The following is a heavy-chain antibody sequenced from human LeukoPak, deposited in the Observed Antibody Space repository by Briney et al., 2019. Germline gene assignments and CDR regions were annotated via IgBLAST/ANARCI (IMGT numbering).Heavy chain of an antibody. CDR1: GHTLTTYG. CDR2: ISAYHGQT. Sequence: GASVKVSCNTSGHTLTTYGFSWVRQAPGQGLEWMGWISAYHGQTNYAQKFQARLTLTTDTSTSTAYMELRSLRSDDTAVYYCARGNKWELEGDYWGQGTLVTVSS. CDR3: ARGNKWELEGDY. V-gene: IGHV1-18*01. D-gene: IGHD1-26*01. J-gene: IGHJ4*02.